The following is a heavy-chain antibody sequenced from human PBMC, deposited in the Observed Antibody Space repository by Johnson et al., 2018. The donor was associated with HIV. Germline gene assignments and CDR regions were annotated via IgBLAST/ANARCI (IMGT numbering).Heavy chain of an antibody. Sequence: EVQLVESGGGLVKPGGSLRLSCAASGFTFSNAWMSWVRQAPGKGLEWVGRIKSKTDGGTTDYAAPVKGRFTISRDDSKNRLYLQMNSLKTEDTAVYYCTTDDYDSSGRAFDIWGQGTMVTVSS. CDR3: TTDDYDSSGRAFDI. V-gene: IGHV3-15*01. J-gene: IGHJ3*02. CDR2: IKSKTDGGTT. D-gene: IGHD3-22*01. CDR1: GFTFSNAW.